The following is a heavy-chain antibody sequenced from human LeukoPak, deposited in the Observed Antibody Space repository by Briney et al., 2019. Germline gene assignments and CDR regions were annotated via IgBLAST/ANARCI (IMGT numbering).Heavy chain of an antibody. J-gene: IGHJ3*02. Sequence: SETLSLTCAVYGGSFSGYYWSWIRQPAGKGLEWIGRIYTSGSTNYNPSLKSRVTISVDTSKNQFSLKLSSVTAADTAVYYCAREIVAGLGVSFDIWGQGTMVTVSS. D-gene: IGHD5-12*01. CDR2: IYTSGST. CDR3: AREIVAGLGVSFDI. CDR1: GGSFSGYY. V-gene: IGHV4-59*10.